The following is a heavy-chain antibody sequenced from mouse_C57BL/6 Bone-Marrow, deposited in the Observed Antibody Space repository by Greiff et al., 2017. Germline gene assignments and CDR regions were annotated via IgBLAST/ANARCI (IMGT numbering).Heavy chain of an antibody. CDR1: GYTFTSYW. Sequence: VQLQQPGAELVRPGSSVKLSCKASGYTFTSYWMHWVKQRPIQGLEWIGNIDPSDSETNYNQKFQDKATLPVDTSSSTAYMQLSSLTSEYSAVYYCARRRPLDYGGQGTTLTVSS. V-gene: IGHV1-52*01. CDR3: ARRRPLDY. CDR2: IDPSDSET. J-gene: IGHJ2*01.